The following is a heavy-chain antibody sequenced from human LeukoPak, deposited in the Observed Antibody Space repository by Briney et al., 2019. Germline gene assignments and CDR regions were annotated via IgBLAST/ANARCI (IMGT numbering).Heavy chain of an antibody. V-gene: IGHV3-23*01. Sequence: GGFLRLSCAASGFTFSSYAMSWVRQAPGKGLEWVSAISGSGGSTYYADSVKGRFTISRDNSKNTLYLQMNSLRAEDTAVYYCARELRFRLGESGFGDQGTLVTVSS. CDR2: ISGSGGST. D-gene: IGHD3-16*01. J-gene: IGHJ4*02. CDR3: ARELRFRLGESGF. CDR1: GFTFSSYA.